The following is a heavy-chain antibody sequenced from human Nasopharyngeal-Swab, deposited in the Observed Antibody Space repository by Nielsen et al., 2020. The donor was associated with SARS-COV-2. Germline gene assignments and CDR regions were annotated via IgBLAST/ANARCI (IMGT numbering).Heavy chain of an antibody. J-gene: IGHJ4*02. Sequence: ASVKVSCKASGYTFTSYAMHWVRQAPGRRLEWMGWINAGNGNTKYSQKFQGRVTITRDTSASTAYMELSSLRSEDTAVYYCARDTTGYGSGSIDWGQGTLVTVSS. V-gene: IGHV1-3*01. CDR2: INAGNGNT. D-gene: IGHD3-10*01. CDR3: ARDTTGYGSGSID. CDR1: GYTFTSYA.